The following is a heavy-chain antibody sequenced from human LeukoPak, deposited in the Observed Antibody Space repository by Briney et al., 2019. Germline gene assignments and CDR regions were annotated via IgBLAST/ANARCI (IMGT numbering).Heavy chain of an antibody. J-gene: IGHJ6*03. Sequence: PSETLSLTCTVSGGSISSYYWSWIRQPPGKGLEWIGYIYYSGSTNYNPSLKSRVTISVDTSKNQFSLKLSSVTAADTAVYYCARGPGIAAARYYMDVWGKGTTVTISS. D-gene: IGHD6-13*01. CDR1: GGSISSYY. CDR2: IYYSGST. CDR3: ARGPGIAAARYYMDV. V-gene: IGHV4-59*01.